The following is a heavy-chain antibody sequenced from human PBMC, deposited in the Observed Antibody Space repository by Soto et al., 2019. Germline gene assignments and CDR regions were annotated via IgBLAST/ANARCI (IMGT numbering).Heavy chain of an antibody. J-gene: IGHJ6*02. CDR1: GFTFSSYA. V-gene: IGHV3-23*01. CDR3: AKSRSHAPLRDLYYYYGMDV. Sequence: GGSLRLSCAASGFTFSSYAMSWVRQAPGKGLEWVSAISGSGGSTYYADSVKGRFTISRDNSKNTLYLQMNSLRAEDTAVYYCAKSRSHAPLRDLYYYYGMDVWGQGTTGTVSS. CDR2: ISGSGGST. D-gene: IGHD3-10*01.